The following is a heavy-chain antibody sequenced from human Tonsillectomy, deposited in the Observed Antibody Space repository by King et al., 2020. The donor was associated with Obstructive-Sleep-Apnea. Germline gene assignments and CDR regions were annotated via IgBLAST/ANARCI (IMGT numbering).Heavy chain of an antibody. V-gene: IGHV1-2*02. J-gene: IGHJ4*02. Sequence: QLVQSGAEVKKPGASVKVSCKASGYTFTGYYMHWVRQAPGQGLEWMGWINPNSGGTNYAQKFQGRVTMTRDTSISTAYMELSRLRSDDTAVYYCARDLLSSITMVRGVIGSWGLGTLVTVSS. D-gene: IGHD3-10*01. CDR1: GYTFTGYY. CDR2: INPNSGGT. CDR3: ARDLLSSITMVRGVIGS.